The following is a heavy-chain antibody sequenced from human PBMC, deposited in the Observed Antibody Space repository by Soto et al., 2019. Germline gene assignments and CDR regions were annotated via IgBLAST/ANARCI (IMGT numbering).Heavy chain of an antibody. V-gene: IGHV4-30-2*05. CDR1: GGNIISRGYS. CDR2: IYHSGST. CDR3: ARLIGNSWLDY. J-gene: IGHJ4*02. Sequence: SLTQSLTCTVAGGNIISRGYSWSWIRQPPGKGLEWIGYIYHSGSTYYNPSLKSRVTISVDTSKNQVSLQLDSVTPDDTAVYYCARLIGNSWLDYRGQGTLVTVSS. D-gene: IGHD6-13*01.